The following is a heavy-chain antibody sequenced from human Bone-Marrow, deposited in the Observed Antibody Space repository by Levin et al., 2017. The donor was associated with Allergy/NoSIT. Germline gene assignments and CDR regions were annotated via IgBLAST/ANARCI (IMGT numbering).Heavy chain of an antibody. V-gene: IGHV1-2*06. Sequence: GESLKISCRASGYTFTGYFVHWVRQAPGQGLELMGRINPKSGGTFYVQKFQGRVTMTRDTSLTTAYMELSSLTSDDTAVYYCARGGSSSSWFPNYYFDYWGQGSLVTVYS. J-gene: IGHJ4*02. D-gene: IGHD6-13*01. CDR3: ARGGSSSSWFPNYYFDY. CDR2: INPKSGGT. CDR1: GYTFTGYF.